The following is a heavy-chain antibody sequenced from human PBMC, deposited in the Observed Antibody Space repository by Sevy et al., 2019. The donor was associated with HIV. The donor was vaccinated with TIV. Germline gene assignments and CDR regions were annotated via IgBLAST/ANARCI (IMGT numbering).Heavy chain of an antibody. J-gene: IGHJ6*02. CDR2: IYTSGST. CDR1: GGSISSYY. Sequence: SETLSLTCTVSGGSISSYYWSWIRQPAGKGLEWIGRIYTSGSTNYNPSLKSRVTISVDTSKNQFSLKLSSVTAADTAVYYCARVGSWGRDYYYGMDVWGQGTTVTVSS. CDR3: ARVGSWGRDYYYGMDV. D-gene: IGHD1-26*01. V-gene: IGHV4-4*07.